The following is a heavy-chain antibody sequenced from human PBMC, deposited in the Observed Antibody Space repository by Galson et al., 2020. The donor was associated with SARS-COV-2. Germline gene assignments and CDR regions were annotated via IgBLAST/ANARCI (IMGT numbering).Heavy chain of an antibody. J-gene: IGHJ6*02. CDR3: ARGRYTKGDERSVRGILHGLDL. D-gene: IGHD3-10*01. Sequence: ASVKVSCKASGYTFSSYYIQWVRQAPGQGLEWMGIMNPSEGSASYAPKFRGRVTMTRDTSTSTVYMELSSLTSADTAVYFCARGRYTKGDERSVRGILHGLDLWGQGTTVMVAS. CDR2: MNPSEGSA. V-gene: IGHV1-46*03. CDR1: GYTFSSYY.